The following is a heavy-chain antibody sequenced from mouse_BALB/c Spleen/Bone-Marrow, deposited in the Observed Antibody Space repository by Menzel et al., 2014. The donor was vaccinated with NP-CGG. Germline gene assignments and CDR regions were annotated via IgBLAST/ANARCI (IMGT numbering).Heavy chain of an antibody. J-gene: IGHJ1*01. Sequence: QVQLKQSGPGLVSPSQRLSITCTVSGFSLTDYGVSWIRRPPGKGLEWLGVIWGGGSTYYNSALKSRLSNSKDNSKSXVFLKMNSLQTDDTAMYYCAKHGNYWYFDVWGAGTTVTVSS. CDR2: IWGGGST. CDR1: GFSLTDYG. V-gene: IGHV2-6-5*01. D-gene: IGHD2-1*01. CDR3: AKHGNYWYFDV.